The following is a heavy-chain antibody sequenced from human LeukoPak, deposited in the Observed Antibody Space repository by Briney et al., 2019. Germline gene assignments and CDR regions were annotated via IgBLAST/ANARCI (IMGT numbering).Heavy chain of an antibody. CDR1: GYTFTGYY. CDR2: INPNSGGT. D-gene: IGHD2-2*01. Sequence: ASVKVSCKASGYTFTGYYMHWVRQAPGQGLEWMGLINPNSGGTNYAQKFQGWVTMTRDTSISTAYMELSRLRSDDTAVYYCARGGVVDYYYYGMDVWGQGTTVTVSS. CDR3: ARGGVVDYYYYGMDV. J-gene: IGHJ6*02. V-gene: IGHV1-2*04.